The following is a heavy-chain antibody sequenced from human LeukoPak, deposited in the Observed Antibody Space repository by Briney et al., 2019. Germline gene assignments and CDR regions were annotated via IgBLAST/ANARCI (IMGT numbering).Heavy chain of an antibody. CDR3: AREDTAMAYDAFDI. Sequence: GGSLRLSCAASGFTFSSYSMNWVRQAPGKGLEWVSYISSSSSTIYYADSVKGRFTISRDNAKNSLYLQMNSLRAEDTAVYYCAREDTAMAYDAFDIWGQGTMVTVSS. D-gene: IGHD5-18*01. CDR1: GFTFSSYS. J-gene: IGHJ3*02. CDR2: ISSSSSTI. V-gene: IGHV3-48*01.